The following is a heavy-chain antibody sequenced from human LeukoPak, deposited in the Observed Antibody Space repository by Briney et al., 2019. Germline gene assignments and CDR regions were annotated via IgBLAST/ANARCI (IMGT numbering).Heavy chain of an antibody. D-gene: IGHD3-3*01. CDR2: INPNSGDT. J-gene: IGHJ5*02. V-gene: IGHV1-2*02. Sequence: GASVKVSCKASGYTFTAYYIHWVRQAPGQGLEWMGWINPNSGDTNYAQKFQGRVTMTRDKSSNTVYMELSGLRSDDTAVFYCARDYRFRITTFGGGRRNWFDPWGQGTLVTVSS. CDR1: GYTFTAYY. CDR3: ARDYRFRITTFGGGRRNWFDP.